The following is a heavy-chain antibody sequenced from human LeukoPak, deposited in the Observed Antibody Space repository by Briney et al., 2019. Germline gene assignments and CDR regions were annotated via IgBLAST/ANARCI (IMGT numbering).Heavy chain of an antibody. CDR1: GYSFTTYW. Sequence: GESLTISCKGSGYSFTTYWIGWVRQMPGKGLEWMGIIYPGDSDTRYSPSFQGQVTISADKSISTAYLQWSSLKASDTAIYYCARRAVSAEYFQQWGQGTLVTVSS. J-gene: IGHJ1*01. V-gene: IGHV5-51*03. CDR2: IYPGDSDT. CDR3: ARRAVSAEYFQQ.